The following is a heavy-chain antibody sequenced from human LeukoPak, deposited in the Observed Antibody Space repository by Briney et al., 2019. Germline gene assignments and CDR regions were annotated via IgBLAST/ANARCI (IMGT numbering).Heavy chain of an antibody. CDR1: GFTVSDNY. Sequence: PGGSLRLSCAASGFTVSDNYMSWVRKAPGKGLGWVSVIYSGGTTYSADSVKGRFTISRDNSKNTLYLQMNSLRAEDTAVYYCARHDSWAGWFDPWGQGTLVTVSS. D-gene: IGHD3-22*01. CDR2: IYSGGTT. CDR3: ARHDSWAGWFDP. V-gene: IGHV3-53*01. J-gene: IGHJ5*02.